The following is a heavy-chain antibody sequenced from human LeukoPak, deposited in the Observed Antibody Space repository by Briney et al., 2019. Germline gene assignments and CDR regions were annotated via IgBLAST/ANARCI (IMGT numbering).Heavy chain of an antibody. CDR2: ISSSGSTI. CDR3: AKAEKRTSLTTVTRGYMDV. Sequence: PGGSLRLSCAASGFTFSDYYMSWIRQAPGKGLEWVSYISSSGSTIYYADSVKGRFTISRDNSKNTLYLQMNSLRAEDTAVYYCAKAEKRTSLTTVTRGYMDVWGKGTTVTVSS. CDR1: GFTFSDYY. J-gene: IGHJ6*03. V-gene: IGHV3-11*01. D-gene: IGHD4-17*01.